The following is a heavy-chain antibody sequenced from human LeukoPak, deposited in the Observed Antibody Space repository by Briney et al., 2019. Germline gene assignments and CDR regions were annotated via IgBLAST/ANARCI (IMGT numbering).Heavy chain of an antibody. D-gene: IGHD3-22*01. CDR1: GHTFTSYY. J-gene: IGHJ3*02. Sequence: ASVKVSCKASGHTFTSYYMHWVRQAPGQGLEWMGIINPSGGSTSYAQKFQGRVTTTRDTSTSTVYMELSSLRSEDTAVYYCARDPADSSGYSDAFDIWGQGTMVTVSS. V-gene: IGHV1-46*01. CDR3: ARDPADSSGYSDAFDI. CDR2: INPSGGST.